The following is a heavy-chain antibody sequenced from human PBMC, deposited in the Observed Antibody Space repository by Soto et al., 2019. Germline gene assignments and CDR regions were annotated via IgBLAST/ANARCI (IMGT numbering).Heavy chain of an antibody. CDR1: GYTFTSYY. V-gene: IGHV1-46*01. CDR2: INPSGGST. Sequence: SVKVSCKASGYTFTSYYMHWVRQAPVQGLEWMGIINPSGGSTSYAQKFQGRVTMTRDTSTSTVYMELSSLRSEDTAVYYCARDHPGSGGAPGWFDPWGQGTLVTVSS. D-gene: IGHD2-15*01. CDR3: ARDHPGSGGAPGWFDP. J-gene: IGHJ5*02.